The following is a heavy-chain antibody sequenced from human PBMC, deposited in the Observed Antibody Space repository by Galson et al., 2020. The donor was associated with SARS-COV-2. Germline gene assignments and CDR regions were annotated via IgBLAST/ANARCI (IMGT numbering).Heavy chain of an antibody. J-gene: IGHJ3*02. Sequence: SETLSLTCTVSGGSISSGSYYWSWIRQPAGKGLEWIGRIYTSGSTNYNPSLKSRVTISVDTSKNQFSLKLSSVTAADTAVYYCARGSRGILRHIVVVTNPGAFDIWDQGTMVTVSS. CDR3: ARGSRGILRHIVVVTNPGAFDI. D-gene: IGHD2-21*02. V-gene: IGHV4-61*02. CDR1: GGSISSGSYY. CDR2: IYTSGST.